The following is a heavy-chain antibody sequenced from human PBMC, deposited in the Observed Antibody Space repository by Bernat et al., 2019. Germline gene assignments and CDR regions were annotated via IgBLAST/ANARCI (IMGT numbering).Heavy chain of an antibody. CDR3: AKEGEGNNWSSFDI. CDR2: ISIDGNKK. V-gene: IGHV3-30*18. J-gene: IGHJ3*02. CDR1: GFTINRYA. Sequence: QVQLVESGGGVVQPGRSLRLSCAASGFTINRYAMHWVRQAPGKGLEWVAVISIDGNKKHYAESVEGRFPISRDSSKNTLYLQMNSLRVEDTAVYYCAKEGEGNNWSSFDIWGQGTMATVSS. D-gene: IGHD1-1*01.